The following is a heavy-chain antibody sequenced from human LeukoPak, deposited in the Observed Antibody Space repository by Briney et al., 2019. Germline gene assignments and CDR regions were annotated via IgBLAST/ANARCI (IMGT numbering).Heavy chain of an antibody. D-gene: IGHD5-12*01. CDR3: ARDRRRGYSGYDVYNFDY. V-gene: IGHV3-11*04. J-gene: IGHJ4*02. Sequence: GGSLRLSCAASGFTFSDYYMSWIRQAPGKGLEWVLYISSGGSTIYYADSVKGRFTISRDNAKNSLYLQMNSLRAEDTAVYYCARDRRRGYSGYDVYNFDYWGQGTLVTVSS. CDR2: ISSGGSTI. CDR1: GFTFSDYY.